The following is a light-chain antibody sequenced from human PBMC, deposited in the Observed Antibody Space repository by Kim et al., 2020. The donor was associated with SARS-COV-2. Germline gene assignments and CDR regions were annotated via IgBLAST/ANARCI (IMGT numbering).Light chain of an antibody. CDR2: DAS. V-gene: IGKV3-20*01. J-gene: IGKJ1*01. CDR3: QQYGSSPHT. CDR1: QSVSRNY. Sequence: EIVLTQSPGTLSLFPGERATLSCRASQSVSRNYISWHQQKPGQAPSILIYDASSRATGIPDRFSGSGSGTDFTLTISRLEPEDFAVYYCQQYGSSPHTFGKGTKGYIK.